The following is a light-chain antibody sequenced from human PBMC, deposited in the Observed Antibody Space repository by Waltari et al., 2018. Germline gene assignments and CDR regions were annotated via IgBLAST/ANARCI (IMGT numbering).Light chain of an antibody. J-gene: IGKJ1*01. V-gene: IGKV1-5*03. CDR1: HSISSW. Sequence: DIQMTHSPSTLSPSLGDRATVTCRASHSISSWLAWYQQKPGKAPKLLIYKSSSLESWVPSRFSGSVSGTEFTLTISSLQPDDFATYYCQQYNNYPRTFGQGTKVEIK. CDR3: QQYNNYPRT. CDR2: KSS.